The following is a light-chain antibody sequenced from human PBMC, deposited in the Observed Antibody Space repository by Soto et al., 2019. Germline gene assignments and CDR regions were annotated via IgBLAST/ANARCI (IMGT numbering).Light chain of an antibody. V-gene: IGKV3-20*01. J-gene: IGKJ5*01. CDR3: QQYGSSSEIT. CDR1: QSVRSN. CDR2: GAS. Sequence: VMTPYPATLSVSAGERATLSCRARQSVRSNLSWYQQKPGQAPRLLIYGASSRATGFPDRFSGSGSGTDFTLTISGLEPEDSAVYYCQQYGSSSEITFGQGTRLEI.